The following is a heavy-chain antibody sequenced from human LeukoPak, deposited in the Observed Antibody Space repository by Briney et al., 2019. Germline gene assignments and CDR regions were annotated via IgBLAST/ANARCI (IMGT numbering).Heavy chain of an antibody. Sequence: GESLKISCQGSGYSFTTYWVAWVRQMPGKGLEWMGIIYPGDSRTRYSPSFQGQVTISADKSITTAYLHWSSLKASDTAMYYCARGANWKPYYMDVWGRGTTVIVSS. CDR3: ARGANWKPYYMDV. CDR2: IYPGDSRT. CDR1: GYSFTTYW. V-gene: IGHV5-51*01. D-gene: IGHD1-20*01. J-gene: IGHJ6*03.